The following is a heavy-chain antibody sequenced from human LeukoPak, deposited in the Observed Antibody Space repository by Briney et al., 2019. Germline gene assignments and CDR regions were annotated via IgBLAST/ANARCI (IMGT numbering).Heavy chain of an antibody. D-gene: IGHD6-6*01. V-gene: IGHV3-30*04. CDR3: ARGSIAARREDAFDI. Sequence: PGGSLRLSCAASGFAFSSYAMHWVRQAPGKGLEWVAVISYDGSNKYYADSVKGRFTISRDNSKNTLYLQMNSLRAEDTAVYYCARGSIAARREDAFDIWGQGTMVTVSS. J-gene: IGHJ3*02. CDR1: GFAFSSYA. CDR2: ISYDGSNK.